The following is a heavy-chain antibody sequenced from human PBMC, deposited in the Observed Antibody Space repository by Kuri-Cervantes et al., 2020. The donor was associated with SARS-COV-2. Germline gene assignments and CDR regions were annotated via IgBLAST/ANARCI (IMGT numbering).Heavy chain of an antibody. V-gene: IGHV4-34*01. CDR3: ARVLNSGSYPYRGNWFDP. CDR2: INHSGST. J-gene: IGHJ5*02. Sequence: GSLRLSCAASGFTVSSNYMSWIRQPPGKGLEWIGEINHSGSTNYNPSLKSRVTISVDTSKNQFSLKLSSVTAADTAVYYCARVLNSGSYPYRGNWFDPWGQGTLVTVSS. D-gene: IGHD3-10*01. CDR1: GFTVSSNY.